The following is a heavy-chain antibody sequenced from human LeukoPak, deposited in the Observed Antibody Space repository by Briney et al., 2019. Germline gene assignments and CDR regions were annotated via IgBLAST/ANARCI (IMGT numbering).Heavy chain of an antibody. J-gene: IGHJ4*02. D-gene: IGHD3-10*01. CDR2: IYHSGST. V-gene: IGHV4-39*07. CDR3: ARVGTMVRS. CDR1: GGSISSYS. Sequence: SETLSLTCTVSGGSISSYSWGWIRQPPGKGLEWIGSIYHSGSTYYNPSLKSRVTISVDTSKNQFSLKLSSVTAADTAVYYCARVGTMVRSWGQGTLVTVSS.